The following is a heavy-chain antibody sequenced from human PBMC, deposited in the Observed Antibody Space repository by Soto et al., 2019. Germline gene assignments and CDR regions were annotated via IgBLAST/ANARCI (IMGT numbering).Heavy chain of an antibody. CDR3: GRGVTIFGSAPRDLPPDV. Sequence: LEQSGAEVRSPGSSVTISCKASGGSFTSFSIDWVRQAPGEGLEWIGGVIRVIGKVRYSPTFQNRVTMTTDESANTAFLHLRRLTSDDTAVYFCGRGVTIFGSAPRDLPPDVWGQGTTLIVSS. V-gene: IGHV1-69*05. J-gene: IGHJ6*02. D-gene: IGHD3-10*01. CDR1: GGSFTSFS. CDR2: VIRVIGKV.